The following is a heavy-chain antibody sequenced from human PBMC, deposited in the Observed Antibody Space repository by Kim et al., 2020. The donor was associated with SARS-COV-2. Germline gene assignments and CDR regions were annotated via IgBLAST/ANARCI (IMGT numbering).Heavy chain of an antibody. D-gene: IGHD3-9*01. CDR3: ARGDRRDDILTGYYLSMDV. J-gene: IGHJ6*02. CDR2: INPNSGGT. Sequence: ASVKVSCKASGYTFTGYYMHWVRQAPGQGLEWMGWINPNSGGTNYAQKFQGWVTMTRDTSISTAYMELSRLRSDDTAVYYCARGDRRDDILTGYYLSMDVWGQGTTVTVSS. CDR1: GYTFTGYY. V-gene: IGHV1-2*04.